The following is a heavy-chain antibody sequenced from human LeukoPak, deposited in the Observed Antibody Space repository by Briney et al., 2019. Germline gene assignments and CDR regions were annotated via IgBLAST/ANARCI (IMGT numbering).Heavy chain of an antibody. CDR3: ARKAGYSGYDWGRPIDY. V-gene: IGHV1-46*01. J-gene: IGHJ4*02. Sequence: ASVKVSFKASGYTFTSYYMHWVRQAPGPGLEWMGIINPSGGSTRYAQKFQGRVTMTRDTSTSTVYMELSSLRSEDTAVYYCARKAGYSGYDWGRPIDYWGQGTLVTVSS. CDR1: GYTFTSYY. D-gene: IGHD5-12*01. CDR2: INPSGGST.